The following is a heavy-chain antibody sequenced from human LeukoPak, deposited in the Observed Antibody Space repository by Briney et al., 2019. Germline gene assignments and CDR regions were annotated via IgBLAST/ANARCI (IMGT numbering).Heavy chain of an antibody. J-gene: IGHJ5*02. CDR2: IYYSGST. CDR3: ASGVAVAGTGSWFDP. CDR1: GGSISSYY. D-gene: IGHD6-19*01. Sequence: PSETLSLTCTVSGGSISSYYWSWIRQPPGKGLDWIGYIYYSGSTNYNPSLKSRVTISVDTSKNQFSLKLSSVTAADTAVYYCASGVAVAGTGSWFDPWGQGTLVTVSS. V-gene: IGHV4-59*01.